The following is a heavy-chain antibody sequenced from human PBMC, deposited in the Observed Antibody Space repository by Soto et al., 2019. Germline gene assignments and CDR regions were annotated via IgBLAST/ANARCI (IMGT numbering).Heavy chain of an antibody. D-gene: IGHD3-16*01. J-gene: IGHJ4*02. CDR1: GFTFSNYG. CDR2: ISYDGSNK. V-gene: IGHV3-30-3*01. Sequence: WGSLRLSCTASGFTFSNYGMHWFRQAPGKGLKWVAVISYDGSNKYYADSVKGRFTISRDNSKNTLYLQMNSLRAEDTAVYYCARRRDYLGGDFDYWVQGPLATVSS. CDR3: ARRRDYLGGDFDY.